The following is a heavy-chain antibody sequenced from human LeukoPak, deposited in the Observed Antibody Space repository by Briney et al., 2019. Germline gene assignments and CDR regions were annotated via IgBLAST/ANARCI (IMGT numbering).Heavy chain of an antibody. J-gene: IGHJ4*02. Sequence: PGGSLKLSCAASGFTFSGSAMHWVRQASGKGLEWVGRIRSKANSYATAYAASVKGRFTISRDDSKNTAYLQMNSLKTEDTAVYYCTRSGTGGDYWGQGTQVTVSS. CDR2: IRSKANSYAT. D-gene: IGHD7-27*01. V-gene: IGHV3-73*01. CDR3: TRSGTGGDY. CDR1: GFTFSGSA.